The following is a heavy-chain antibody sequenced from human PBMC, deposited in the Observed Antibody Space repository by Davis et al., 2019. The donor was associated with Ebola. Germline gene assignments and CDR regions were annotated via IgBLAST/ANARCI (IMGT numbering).Heavy chain of an antibody. D-gene: IGHD3-16*02. CDR2: IYYSGST. J-gene: IGHJ5*02. Sequence: SETLSLTCTVSGGSISSSSYYWGWIRQPPGKGLEWIGSIYYSGSTYYNPSLKSRVTISVDTSKNQFSLKLSSMTAADTAVYYCARLSAGVNNWFDPWGQGTLVTVSS. CDR1: GGSISSSSYY. CDR3: ARLSAGVNNWFDP. V-gene: IGHV4-39*07.